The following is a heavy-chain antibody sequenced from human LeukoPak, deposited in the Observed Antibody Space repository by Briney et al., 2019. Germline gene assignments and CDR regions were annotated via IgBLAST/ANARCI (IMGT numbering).Heavy chain of an antibody. D-gene: IGHD6-19*01. V-gene: IGHV4-4*07. CDR1: GDSISSYY. CDR3: AGDRAGWYSLDS. J-gene: IGHJ4*02. Sequence: SETLSLTCNVSGDSISSYYWNWIRQPAGKGLEWIGRLYTSGNTNYNPPLKSRVTMSLDTSKTHFSLTLNSVTAADTAVYFCAGDRAGWYSLDSWGQGILVTVSS. CDR2: LYTSGNT.